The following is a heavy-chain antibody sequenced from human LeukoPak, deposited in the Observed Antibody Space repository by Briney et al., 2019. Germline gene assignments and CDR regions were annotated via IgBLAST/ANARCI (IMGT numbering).Heavy chain of an antibody. CDR2: ISSGSTI. J-gene: IGHJ4*02. CDR3: ARDPGY. V-gene: IGHV3-48*02. CDR1: GFTFSTYG. Sequence: GGSLRLSCAASGFTFSTYGMNWVRQAPGKGLEWLSYISSGSTIYYADSVKGRFTISRDNAENSLYLQMNSLRDEDTAVYYCARDPGYWGQGTLVTVSS.